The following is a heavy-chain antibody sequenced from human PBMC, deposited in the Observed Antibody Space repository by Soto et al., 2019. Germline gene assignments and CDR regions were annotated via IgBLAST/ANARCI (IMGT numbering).Heavy chain of an antibody. Sequence: SETLSLTCTVSGGSISSGGYYWSWIRQHPGKGLEWIGYIYYSGSTYYNPSLKSRVTISVDTSKNQFSLKLSSVTAADTAVYYCARVAVDFWSGYYRWGQGTLVTVSS. CDR2: IYYSGST. CDR1: GGSISSGGYY. D-gene: IGHD3-3*01. J-gene: IGHJ4*02. CDR3: ARVAVDFWSGYYR. V-gene: IGHV4-31*03.